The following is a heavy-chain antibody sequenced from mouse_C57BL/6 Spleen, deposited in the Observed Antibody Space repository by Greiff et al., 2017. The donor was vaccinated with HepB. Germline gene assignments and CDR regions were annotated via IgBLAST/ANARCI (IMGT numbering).Heavy chain of an antibody. Sequence: VKLMESGAELARPGASVKMSCKASGYTFTSYTMHWVKQRPGQGLEWIGYINPSSGYTKYNQKFKDKATLTADKSSSTAYMQLSSLTSEDSAVYYCASSNYGAMDYWGQGTSVTVSS. D-gene: IGHD2-5*01. CDR2: INPSSGYT. CDR3: ASSNYGAMDY. V-gene: IGHV1-4*01. CDR1: GYTFTSYT. J-gene: IGHJ4*01.